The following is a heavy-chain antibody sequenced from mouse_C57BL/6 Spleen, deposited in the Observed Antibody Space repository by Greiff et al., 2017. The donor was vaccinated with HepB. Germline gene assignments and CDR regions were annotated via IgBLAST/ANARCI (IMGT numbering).Heavy chain of an antibody. V-gene: IGHV5-6*01. CDR1: GFTFSSYG. CDR3: ARPHGSGCSWDFDV. D-gene: IGHD1-1*01. J-gene: IGHJ1*03. Sequence: EVQLVESGGDLVKPGGSLKLSCAASGFTFSSYGMSWVRQTPDKRLEWVATISSGGSYTYHQDSVKGRVTSSGDNAQNTLYLQMSSLKSEDTAMYYCARPHGSGCSWDFDVWGTGTTVTVSS. CDR2: ISSGGSYT.